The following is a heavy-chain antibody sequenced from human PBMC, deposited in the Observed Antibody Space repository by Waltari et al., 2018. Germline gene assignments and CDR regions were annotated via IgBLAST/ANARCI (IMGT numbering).Heavy chain of an antibody. CDR1: GFSISGYW. V-gene: IGHV3-74*01. J-gene: IGHJ4*02. D-gene: IGHD6-6*01. Sequence: EVQLVESGGGLIQPGGSLRLSCAASGFSISGYWMHWVRLPPGKGLVLVSRIHSDGGSTSYVDAVRGRFTVSRDNAKNTVYLQMNSLRADDTGVYFCARDGLGSSHDYWGQGTLVTVSS. CDR2: IHSDGGST. CDR3: ARDGLGSSHDY.